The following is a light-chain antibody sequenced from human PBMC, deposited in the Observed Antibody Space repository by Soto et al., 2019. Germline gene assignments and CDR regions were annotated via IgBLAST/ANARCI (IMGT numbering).Light chain of an antibody. CDR3: CSYAGTVAYV. J-gene: IGLJ1*01. CDR1: SSDVGGYNY. V-gene: IGLV2-11*01. CDR2: EVN. Sequence: QSALTQPRSVSGSPGQSVTISCTGTSSDVGGYNYVSWYQQHPGKAPKLMIYEVNTRPSGISNRFSGSKSGDTASLTISGLQAEYEADYFCCSYAGTVAYVFGTGSKVTV.